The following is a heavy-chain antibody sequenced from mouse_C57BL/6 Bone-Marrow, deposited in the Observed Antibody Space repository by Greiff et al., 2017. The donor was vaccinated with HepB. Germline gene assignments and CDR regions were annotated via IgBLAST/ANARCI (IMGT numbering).Heavy chain of an antibody. Sequence: VQLQQPGAELVRPGSSVKLSCKASGYTFTSYWMHWVKQRPIQGLEWIGNIDPSDSETHYNQKFKDKATLTVDKSSSTAYMQLSSLTSEDSAVYYCAALWPGGAMDYWGQGTSVTVSS. D-gene: IGHD1-1*02. CDR3: AALWPGGAMDY. CDR1: GYTFTSYW. J-gene: IGHJ4*01. V-gene: IGHV1-52*01. CDR2: IDPSDSET.